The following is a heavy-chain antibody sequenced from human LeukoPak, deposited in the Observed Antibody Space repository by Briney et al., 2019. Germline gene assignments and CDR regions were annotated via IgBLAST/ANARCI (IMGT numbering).Heavy chain of an antibody. D-gene: IGHD3-22*01. CDR1: GGTFSSYA. Sequence: AASVKVSCKASGGTFSSYAISWVRQAPGQGLEWMGGIIPIFGTANYAQKFQGRVTITADESTSTAYMELSSLRSEDTAVYYCARHTMDYDSSGYYYYYYMDVWGKGTTVTISS. V-gene: IGHV1-69*13. CDR3: ARHTMDYDSSGYYYYYYMDV. J-gene: IGHJ6*03. CDR2: IIPIFGTA.